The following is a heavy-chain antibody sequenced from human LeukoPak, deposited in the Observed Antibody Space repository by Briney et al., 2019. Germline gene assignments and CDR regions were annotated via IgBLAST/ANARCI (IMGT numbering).Heavy chain of an antibody. J-gene: IGHJ5*02. CDR3: ARGVAAAGTSWFDP. D-gene: IGHD6-13*01. CDR1: GGSISSYY. V-gene: IGHV4-59*01. CDR2: IYYSGST. Sequence: SETLSLTCTVSGGSISSYYWSWIRQPPGKGLEWIGYIYYSGSTNYNPSLKSRVTISVDTSKNQFSLKLSSVTAADTAVYYCARGVAAAGTSWFDPWGQGTLVTVSS.